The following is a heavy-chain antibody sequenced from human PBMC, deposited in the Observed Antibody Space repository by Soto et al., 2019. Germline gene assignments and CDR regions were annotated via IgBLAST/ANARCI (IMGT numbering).Heavy chain of an antibody. V-gene: IGHV1-46*01. CDR1: GYTFSDYY. J-gene: IGHJ4*02. CDR3: ARYYDSSGPAFDY. Sequence: VQLVQSGAEVKKPGASVKVSCKASGYTFSDYYIHWVRQAPGHGLDWMGIINPPDGSTTYAQKFQGRVSMTSDTSTSTVYMELSSLRSEDTAIYYCARYYDSSGPAFDYWGQGTLVTVSS. CDR2: INPPDGST. D-gene: IGHD3-22*01.